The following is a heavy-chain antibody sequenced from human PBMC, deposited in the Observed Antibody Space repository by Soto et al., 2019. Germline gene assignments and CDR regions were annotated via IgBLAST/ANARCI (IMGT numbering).Heavy chain of an antibody. CDR3: ARGGSWPYYFDY. Sequence: GGSLRLSCAASGFTFSSYSMNWVRQAPGKGLEWVSSISSSSSYIYYADSVKGRFTISRDNAKNSLYLQMNSLRAEDTAVYYCARGGSWPYYFDYWGQGTLVTVSS. D-gene: IGHD6-13*01. V-gene: IGHV3-21*01. CDR1: GFTFSSYS. CDR2: ISSSSSYI. J-gene: IGHJ4*02.